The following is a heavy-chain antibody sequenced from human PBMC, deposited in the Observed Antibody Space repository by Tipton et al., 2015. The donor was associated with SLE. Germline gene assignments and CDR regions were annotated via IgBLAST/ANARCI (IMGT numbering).Heavy chain of an antibody. D-gene: IGHD1-1*01. Sequence: GLVKPSQTLSLTCAISGDSVSSNSAAWNWIRQSPSRGLEWLGRTYYRSKWYNDFALSVKSRIIVNPDTSKNQFSLQLTSVTPEDTAVYYCARDRLGTDAFDIWGQGTMVTVSS. CDR2: TYYRSKWYN. J-gene: IGHJ3*02. V-gene: IGHV6-1*01. CDR1: GDSVSSNSAA. CDR3: ARDRLGTDAFDI.